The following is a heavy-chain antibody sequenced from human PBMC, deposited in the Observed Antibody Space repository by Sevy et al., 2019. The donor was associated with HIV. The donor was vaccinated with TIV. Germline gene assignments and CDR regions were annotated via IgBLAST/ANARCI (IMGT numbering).Heavy chain of an antibody. CDR2: FSSGCGKI. D-gene: IGHD2-2*01. J-gene: IGHJ4*02. CDR1: GFTFSNYA. Sequence: GGSLRLSCVASGFTFSNYAMSWVRLAPGKGLEWVATFSSGCGKINYAHSVKGRFTISRDNSKNTLNLQMNSLRAEDKALYYCAREGCSKPHDYWGQGALVTVSS. V-gene: IGHV3-23*01. CDR3: AREGCSKPHDY.